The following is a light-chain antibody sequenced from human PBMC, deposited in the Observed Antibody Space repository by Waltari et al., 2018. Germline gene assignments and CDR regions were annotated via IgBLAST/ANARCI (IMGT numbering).Light chain of an antibody. J-gene: IGKJ1*01. CDR1: QSVSKY. CDR3: QNHERLPAT. V-gene: IGKV3-20*01. CDR2: AAS. Sequence: EVVLTQSPGTLSLSPGERATLYCRASQSVSKYLAWYQQRPGQAPRLLIYAASTRATGVPDRFSCSGFGTDFSLTISRLEPEDFAVYYCQNHERLPATFGQGTKVEIK.